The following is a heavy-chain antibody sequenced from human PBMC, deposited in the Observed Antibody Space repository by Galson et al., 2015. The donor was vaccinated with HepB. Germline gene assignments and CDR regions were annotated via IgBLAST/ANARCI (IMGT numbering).Heavy chain of an antibody. V-gene: IGHV4-61*02. Sequence: QVQLQESGPGLVKPSQTLSLTCTVSGDSISSGSYYWSWVRQPAGKGLEWIGRIYTSGSTNYHPSLKSRVTMSVDTSKNQFSLKLSSVTAADTAVYYCARARRPIAARPGYSYYYMDVWGKGTTVTVSS. CDR1: GDSISSGSYY. J-gene: IGHJ6*03. CDR2: IYTSGST. D-gene: IGHD6-6*01. CDR3: ARARRPIAARPGYSYYYMDV.